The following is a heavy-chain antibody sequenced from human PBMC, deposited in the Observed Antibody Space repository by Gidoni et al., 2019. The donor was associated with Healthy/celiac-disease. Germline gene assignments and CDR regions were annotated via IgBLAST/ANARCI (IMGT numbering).Heavy chain of an antibody. CDR2: ISSSSSYT. Sequence: QVQLVASGGGLVKPGVSLRLSCAAAGFTFSDYYMSWIRQAPGKGLGWVSYISSSSSYTNYADSVKGRSTISRDNAKNSLYLQMNSLRAEDTAVYYCARGSLLWFGELGPTLYDYWGQGTLVTVSS. CDR1: GFTFSDYY. J-gene: IGHJ4*02. V-gene: IGHV3-11*05. CDR3: ARGSLLWFGELGPTLYDY. D-gene: IGHD3-10*01.